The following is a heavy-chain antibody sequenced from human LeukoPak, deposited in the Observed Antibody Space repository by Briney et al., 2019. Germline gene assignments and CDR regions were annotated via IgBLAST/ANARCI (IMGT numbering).Heavy chain of an antibody. CDR2: ISPNSDNI. J-gene: IGHJ4*02. Sequence: GGSLRPSCAATGFSFRDRYMSWIRQAPGKGMEWVAYISPNSDNIHYADSVKGRFTISRDNAKNSLFLQVNSLRAEDTAVYYCVRETGWLFDFWGQGTLVIVSS. V-gene: IGHV3-11*04. D-gene: IGHD5-12*01. CDR1: GFSFRDRY. CDR3: VRETGWLFDF.